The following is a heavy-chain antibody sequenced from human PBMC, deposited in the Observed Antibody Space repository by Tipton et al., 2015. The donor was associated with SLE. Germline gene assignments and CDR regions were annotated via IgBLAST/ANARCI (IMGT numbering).Heavy chain of an antibody. J-gene: IGHJ3*01. V-gene: IGHV4-61*02. CDR1: GGSISGGSYY. CDR2: IYTSGST. Sequence: TLSLTCTVSGGSISGGSYYWSWIRQPAGKGLEWIGRIYTSGSTNYNPSLKNRVTISIDTSKNQFSLKLTSVTAADSAVYFCARDREFLWYETVGDAFEHWGQGKMVTVSS. D-gene: IGHD6-13*01. CDR3: ARDREFLWYETVGDAFEH.